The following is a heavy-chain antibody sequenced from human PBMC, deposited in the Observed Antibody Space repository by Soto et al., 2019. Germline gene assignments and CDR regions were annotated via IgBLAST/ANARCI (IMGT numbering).Heavy chain of an antibody. CDR3: ARDKTTASPYYYYGMDV. J-gene: IGHJ6*02. CDR1: GFTFSSYE. V-gene: IGHV3-48*03. D-gene: IGHD4-17*01. Sequence: GGSLRLSCAASGFTFSSYEMNWVRQAPGKGLEWVSYISSSGSTIYYADSVKGRFTISRDNAKNSLYLQMNSLRAEDTAVYYCARDKTTASPYYYYGMDVWGQGTTVTVSS. CDR2: ISSSGSTI.